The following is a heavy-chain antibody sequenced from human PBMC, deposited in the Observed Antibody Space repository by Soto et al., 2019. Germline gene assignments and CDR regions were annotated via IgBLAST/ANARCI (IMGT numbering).Heavy chain of an antibody. Sequence: SETLSLTCAVYGGSFSGYYWSWIRQPPGKGLEWIGEINHSGSTNYNPSLKSRVTISVDTSKNQFSLKLSSVTAADTAVYYCARGYYYDNRPNWFDPWGQGTLVTVSS. V-gene: IGHV4-34*01. CDR3: ARGYYYDNRPNWFDP. CDR1: GGSFSGYY. D-gene: IGHD3-22*01. J-gene: IGHJ5*02. CDR2: INHSGST.